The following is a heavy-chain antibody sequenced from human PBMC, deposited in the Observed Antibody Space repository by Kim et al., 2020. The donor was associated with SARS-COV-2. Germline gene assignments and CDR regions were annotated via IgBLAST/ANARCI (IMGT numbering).Heavy chain of an antibody. V-gene: IGHV3-73*01. D-gene: IGHD6-13*01. CDR3: TRPSSSWWDWFGP. J-gene: IGHJ5*02. Sequence: YAASVKGRCTISRDNSKNTAYQQMNSLKTEDTAVYYCTRPSSSWWDWFGPWGQGTLVTVSS.